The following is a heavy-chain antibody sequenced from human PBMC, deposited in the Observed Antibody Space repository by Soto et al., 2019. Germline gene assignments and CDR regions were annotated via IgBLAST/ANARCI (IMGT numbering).Heavy chain of an antibody. V-gene: IGHV4-39*02. CDR1: GGSFDITSSY. CDR3: ATVPIVGTKPYYFDS. D-gene: IGHD1-1*01. Sequence: QLQLQESGPGLVKPSETLSLTCTVSGGSFDITSSYWAWVRPPPGKGLEWIAYIYYSGSTYYNPSAKSRITITVDTSTNQLSLRLSSVTTADTAVYYCATVPIVGTKPYYFDSWGQGTLVTVSS. J-gene: IGHJ4*02. CDR2: IYYSGST.